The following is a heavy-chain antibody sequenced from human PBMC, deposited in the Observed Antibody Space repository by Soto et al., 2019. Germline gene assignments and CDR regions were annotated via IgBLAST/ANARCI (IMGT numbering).Heavy chain of an antibody. CDR1: GYTFTGYY. CDR2: INPNSGGT. J-gene: IGHJ6*02. Sequence: GASVNVSCKSSGYTFTGYYIHWVREAPGQGLEWMGWINPNSGGTNYAQKFQGRVTMTRDTSISTAYMELSRLRSDDTAVYYCARYYYDSSGYYYDGMDVWGQGTTVTVS. CDR3: ARYYYDSSGYYYDGMDV. D-gene: IGHD3-22*01. V-gene: IGHV1-2*02.